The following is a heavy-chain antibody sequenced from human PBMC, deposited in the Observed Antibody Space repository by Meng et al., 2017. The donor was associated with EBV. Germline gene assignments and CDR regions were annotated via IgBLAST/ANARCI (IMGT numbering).Heavy chain of an antibody. CDR2: LIPMVGAP. D-gene: IGHD3-10*01. J-gene: IGHJ4*02. CDR1: GGTFRSDV. V-gene: IGHV1-69*01. Sequence: QVQLLQAGAEVRKPCASVKGSCRTSGGTFRSDVVSGVRQAPGQGLEWMGGLIPMVGAPHYAQKFQGRVTIIADESTSTHSMELNSLRSEDTAMYYCASESGRGFTPDYWGQGTLVTVSS. CDR3: ASESGRGFTPDY.